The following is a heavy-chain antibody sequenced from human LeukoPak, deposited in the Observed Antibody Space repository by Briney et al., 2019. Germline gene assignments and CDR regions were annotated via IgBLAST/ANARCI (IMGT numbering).Heavy chain of an antibody. J-gene: IGHJ3*02. D-gene: IGHD6-13*01. Sequence: GESLKISCKGSGYSFTSYWIGWVRQMPGKGLEWMGIIYPGNSDTRYSPSFQGQVTISADKSISTAYLQWSSLKASDTAMYYCARLSSSSWYRDASDIWGQGTMVTVSS. CDR1: GYSFTSYW. CDR2: IYPGNSDT. CDR3: ARLSSSSWYRDASDI. V-gene: IGHV5-51*01.